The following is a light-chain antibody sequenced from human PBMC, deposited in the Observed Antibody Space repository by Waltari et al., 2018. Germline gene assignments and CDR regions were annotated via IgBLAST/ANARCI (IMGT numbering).Light chain of an antibody. CDR2: GAI. CDR3: QHYGISAPTT. J-gene: IGKJ3*01. CDR1: TSVAKSS. Sequence: EIVLTQSPATLSLSPGERAPLSCRASTSVAKSSFAWYQQKPGQAPRLLIFGAINRAAGIPDRFSGFGSGTFFTLTISGLEPEDFAVYYCQHYGISAPTTFGPGTRVDL. V-gene: IGKV3-20*01.